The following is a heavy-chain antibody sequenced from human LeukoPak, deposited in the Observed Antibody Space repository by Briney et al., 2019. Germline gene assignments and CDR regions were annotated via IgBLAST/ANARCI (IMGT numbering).Heavy chain of an antibody. D-gene: IGHD5-12*01. CDR3: ASSVATIRAFDI. CDR2: ISSSSSYI. J-gene: IGHJ3*02. Sequence: GGSQRLSCAASGFTFSSYSMNWVRQAPGKGLEWVSSISSSSSYIYYADSVKGRFTISRDNAKNSLYLQMNSLRAEDTAVYYCASSVATIRAFDIWGQGTMVTVSS. CDR1: GFTFSSYS. V-gene: IGHV3-21*01.